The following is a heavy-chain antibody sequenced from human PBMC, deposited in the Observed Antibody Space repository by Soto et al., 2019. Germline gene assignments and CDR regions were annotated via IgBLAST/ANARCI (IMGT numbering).Heavy chain of an antibody. J-gene: IGHJ4*02. V-gene: IGHV3-23*01. Sequence: GGSLRLSCAASGFTFSSYGMNWVRQTPGKGLEWVSGIGVRGGSTYYADSVKGRFTMSRDKSKNNLYLQMNSLRAEDTAVYYCAKDATFYYGSGSFDSWGQGTLVTVSS. CDR3: AKDATFYYGSGSFDS. CDR1: GFTFSSYG. CDR2: IGVRGGST. D-gene: IGHD3-10*01.